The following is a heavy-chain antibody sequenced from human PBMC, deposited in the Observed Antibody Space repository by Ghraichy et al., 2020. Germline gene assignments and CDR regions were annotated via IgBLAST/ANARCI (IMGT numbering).Heavy chain of an antibody. CDR3: ARSYYDILTGYPHHFDY. J-gene: IGHJ4*02. D-gene: IGHD3-9*01. CDR2: IYYSGST. V-gene: IGHV4-39*01. CDR1: GGSISSSSYY. Sequence: SETLSLTCTVSGGSISSSSYYWGWIRQPPGKGLEWIGSIYYSGSTYYNPSLKSRVTISVDTSKNQFSLKLSSVTAADTAVYYCARSYYDILTGYPHHFDYWGQGTLVTVSS.